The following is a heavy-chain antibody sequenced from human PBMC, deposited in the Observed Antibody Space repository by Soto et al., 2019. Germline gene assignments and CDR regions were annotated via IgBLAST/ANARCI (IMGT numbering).Heavy chain of an antibody. CDR3: ARGPPDFWSGPGWFDP. CDR2: IIPIFGTA. V-gene: IGHV1-69*05. Sequence: QVQLVQSGAEVKKPGSSVKVSCKASGGTFSSYAISWVRQAPGQGLEWMGGIIPIFGTANYAQKFQGRVTITXXEXTTXAYMELSSLSSEDTAVYYCARGPPDFWSGPGWFDPWGQGTLVTVSS. D-gene: IGHD3-3*01. J-gene: IGHJ5*02. CDR1: GGTFSSYA.